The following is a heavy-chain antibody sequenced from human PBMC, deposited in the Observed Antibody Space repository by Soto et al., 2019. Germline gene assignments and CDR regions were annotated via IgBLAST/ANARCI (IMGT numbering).Heavy chain of an antibody. CDR1: GGSISSYY. V-gene: IGHV4-59*01. CDR3: ARDLFDYCGTACYPLDV. D-gene: IGHD2-21*02. CDR2: IYYSGST. Sequence: PSETLSLTCTVSGGSISSYYWSWIRQPPGKGLEWIGYIYYSGSTNYNPSLKSRVTISVDTSKNQFSLKLSSVTAADTAVYYCARDLFDYCGTACYPLDVRAQRTTVPVSS. J-gene: IGHJ6*02.